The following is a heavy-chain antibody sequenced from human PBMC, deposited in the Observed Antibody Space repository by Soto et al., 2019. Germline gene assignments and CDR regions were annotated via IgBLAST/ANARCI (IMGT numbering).Heavy chain of an antibody. D-gene: IGHD3-16*02. CDR1: GFTFSSHW. J-gene: IGHJ4*02. V-gene: IGHV3-7*01. Sequence: GGSLRLSCAASGFTFSSHWMSWVRQAPGKGLEWLASIKQDGSEKHYVDSVKGRFTISRDNAKNSLYLQMNSLRVEDTAVYYCARVYYDYIWGSYPLVYWGQGALVTVSS. CDR2: IKQDGSEK. CDR3: ARVYYDYIWGSYPLVY.